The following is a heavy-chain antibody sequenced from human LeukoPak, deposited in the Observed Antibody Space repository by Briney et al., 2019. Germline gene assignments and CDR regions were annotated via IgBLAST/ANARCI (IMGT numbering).Heavy chain of an antibody. Sequence: ASVKVSCKASGYTFTSYYMHWVRQAPGQGLEWMGIINPSGGSTSYAQKFQGRVTMTRDMSTSTVYMELSSLRSEDTAVYYCARETVDTAMGGTFDYWAREPWSPSPQ. J-gene: IGHJ4*02. D-gene: IGHD5-18*01. CDR1: GYTFTSYY. V-gene: IGHV1-46*01. CDR3: ARETVDTAMGGTFDY. CDR2: INPSGGST.